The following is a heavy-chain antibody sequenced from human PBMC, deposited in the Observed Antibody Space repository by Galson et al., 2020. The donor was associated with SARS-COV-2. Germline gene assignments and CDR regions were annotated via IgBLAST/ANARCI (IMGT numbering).Heavy chain of an antibody. Sequence: SVKVSCKASGGTFNNYTISWVRQAPGQGLEWMGRVIPILGLSNYAPKFQGRVTITADKSTSTAYMDLNSLTSDDTAVYYCARAQGDYYDPNGYYTLDYAFNIWGQGTMVIVSS. J-gene: IGHJ3*02. CDR3: ARAQGDYYDPNGYYTLDYAFNI. CDR2: VIPILGLS. V-gene: IGHV1-69*02. CDR1: GGTFNNYT. D-gene: IGHD3-22*01.